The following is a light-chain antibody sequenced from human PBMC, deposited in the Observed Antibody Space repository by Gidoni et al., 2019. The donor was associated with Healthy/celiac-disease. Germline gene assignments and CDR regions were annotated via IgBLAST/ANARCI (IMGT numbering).Light chain of an antibody. CDR3: QQFYSYST. Sequence: DIVMTQSPDSLAVSLGERATINCKSSQSVLYSSNNKNYLAWYQQKAGQPPKLLIYWASTRESGVPDRFSGSGSGTDFTLTISSLQAEDVAVYYCQQFYSYSTCGPXTKVVIK. J-gene: IGKJ3*01. CDR1: QSVLYSSNNKNY. V-gene: IGKV4-1*01. CDR2: WAS.